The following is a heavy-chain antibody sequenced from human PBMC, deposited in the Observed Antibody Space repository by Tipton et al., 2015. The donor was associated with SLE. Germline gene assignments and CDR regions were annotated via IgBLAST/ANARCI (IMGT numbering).Heavy chain of an antibody. CDR2: IYESGST. D-gene: IGHD3-10*01. Sequence: TLSLTCTVSGGSISSYFWSWIRQPPGKGLEWIGYIYESGSTNYNPSLKSRVAIFVDTSTNQFSLRLSSVTAADTAVYYCAKMRTNWFVIDVWGQGAMVTVSS. V-gene: IGHV4-59*01. J-gene: IGHJ6*02. CDR3: AKMRTNWFVIDV. CDR1: GGSISSYF.